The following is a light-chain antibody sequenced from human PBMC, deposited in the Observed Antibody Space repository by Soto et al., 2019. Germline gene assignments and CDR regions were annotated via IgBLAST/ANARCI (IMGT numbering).Light chain of an antibody. V-gene: IGKV2-28*01. CDR2: LGS. CDR3: MQALQTPT. J-gene: IGKJ5*01. CDR1: QSLLHSNGYNY. Sequence: DIVMTQSPLSLPVTPGEPASISCRSSQSLLHSNGYNYLDWYLQKPGQSPQLLIYLGSNRASGVPDRFSGSGSGTDFTLKISRVEAEDVGVYYCMQALQTPTFGQGTRLRLN.